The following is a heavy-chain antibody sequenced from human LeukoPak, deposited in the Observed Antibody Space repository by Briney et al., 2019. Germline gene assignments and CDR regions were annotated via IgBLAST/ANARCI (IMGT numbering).Heavy chain of an antibody. CDR3: AKGNGSYYDGFDY. Sequence: PGGSLRLSCAASGFTFSTYYMNWVRQAPGKGLEWVSFITGSSSYIYYTDSVKGRFTISRDNAKNSLFLQMNSLRAEDTAVYYCAKGNGSYYDGFDYWGQGTLVTVSS. CDR1: GFTFSTYY. D-gene: IGHD1-26*01. V-gene: IGHV3-21*01. CDR2: ITGSSSYI. J-gene: IGHJ4*02.